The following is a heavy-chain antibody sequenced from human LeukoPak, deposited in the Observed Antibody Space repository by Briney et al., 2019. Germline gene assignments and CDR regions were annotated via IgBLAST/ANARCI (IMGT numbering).Heavy chain of an antibody. CDR2: IYYSGST. D-gene: IGHD5-12*01. Sequence: SETLSLTCTVSGGSISRYYWSWIRQPPGKGLEWIGNIYYSGSTNYNPSLKSRVTISVDTSKNQFSLKLSSVTAADTAVYYCAREYSGYDWDSNWFDPWGQGTLVTVSS. CDR3: AREYSGYDWDSNWFDP. J-gene: IGHJ5*02. CDR1: GGSISRYY. V-gene: IGHV4-59*12.